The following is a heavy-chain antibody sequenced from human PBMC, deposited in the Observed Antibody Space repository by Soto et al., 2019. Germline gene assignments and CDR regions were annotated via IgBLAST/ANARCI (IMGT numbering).Heavy chain of an antibody. D-gene: IGHD6-13*01. CDR2: IDPSDSYT. J-gene: IGHJ4*02. V-gene: IGHV5-10-1*01. Sequence: PGESLKISCKGSGYSFTSYWIIWVRQMPGKGLEWMGTIDPSDSYTNYSPSFQGHVTISGDKSISTAYLQWSSLETSDTAVYYCACSSSVDYWGQGTLVTVSS. CDR1: GYSFTSYW. CDR3: ACSSSVDY.